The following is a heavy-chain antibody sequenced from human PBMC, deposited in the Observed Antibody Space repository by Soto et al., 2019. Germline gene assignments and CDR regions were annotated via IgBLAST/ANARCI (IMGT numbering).Heavy chain of an antibody. Sequence: GGSLRLSCAASGFTFSSYSMNWVRQAPGKGLEWVSYISSSSSTIYYADSVKGRFTISRDNAKNSLYLQMNSLRAEDTAVYYCARDYVDGLRIFGLGAEFDYWGQGTLVTVS. J-gene: IGHJ4*02. V-gene: IGHV3-48*01. CDR1: GFTFSSYS. CDR3: ARDYVDGLRIFGLGAEFDY. CDR2: ISSSSSTI. D-gene: IGHD3-3*01.